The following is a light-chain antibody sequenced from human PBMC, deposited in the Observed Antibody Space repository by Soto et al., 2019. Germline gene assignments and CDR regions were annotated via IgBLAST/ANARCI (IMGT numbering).Light chain of an antibody. Sequence: QSVLTQPPSVSEAPRQRVTISCSGSSSNIGNNAVNWYQQLPGNAPKLLIYYDDLLPSGVSDRFSGSKSGTSASLAISGRQSEDEADYYCAAWDDSLNGVVFGGGTKLTVL. J-gene: IGLJ2*01. CDR3: AAWDDSLNGVV. V-gene: IGLV1-36*01. CDR1: SSNIGNNA. CDR2: YDD.